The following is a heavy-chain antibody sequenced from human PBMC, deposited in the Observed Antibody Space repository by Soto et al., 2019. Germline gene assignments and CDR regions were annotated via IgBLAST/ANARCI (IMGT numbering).Heavy chain of an antibody. V-gene: IGHV4-31*03. D-gene: IGHD3-22*01. CDR2: IHYSGST. J-gene: IGHJ5*02. CDR1: GGSISSNSYY. CDR3: AREDRIYYDRSGSYH. Sequence: PSETLSLTCTVSGGSISSNSYYWSWIRQHPGKGLEWIGYIHYSGSTSYNPSLKSRVTISIDTSKNQFSLKLNSVTAADTAVYYCAREDRIYYDRSGSYHWGQGTLVTVSS.